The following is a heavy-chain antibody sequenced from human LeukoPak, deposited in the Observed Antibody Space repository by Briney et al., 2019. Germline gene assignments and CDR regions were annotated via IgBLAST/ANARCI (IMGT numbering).Heavy chain of an antibody. CDR1: GFTFSSYW. CDR3: AKTSVGGGRIIGSGYFDN. J-gene: IGHJ4*02. Sequence: GGSLRLSWAASGFTFSSYWMHWVRQAPGKGLVWVSRINSDVSSTNYADSVKGRFTISRDNAKNTLYLQMNSLRAEDTAVYYCAKTSVGGGRIIGSGYFDNWGQGTLVTVSS. CDR2: INSDVSST. D-gene: IGHD2-15*01. V-gene: IGHV3-74*01.